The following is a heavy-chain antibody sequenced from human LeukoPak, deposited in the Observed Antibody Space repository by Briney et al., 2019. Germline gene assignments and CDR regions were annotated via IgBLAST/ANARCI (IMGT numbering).Heavy chain of an antibody. V-gene: IGHV1-8*01. J-gene: IGHJ5*02. CDR2: MNPNSGNT. Sequence: ASVKVSCKASGYTFTSYDMDWVRQATGQGLEWMGWMNPNSGNTGYAQKFQGRVTMTRNTSISTAYMELSSLRSEDTAVYYCVGSSRTGEFDPWGQGTLVTVSS. CDR1: GYTFTSYD. CDR3: VGSSRTGEFDP. D-gene: IGHD6-13*01.